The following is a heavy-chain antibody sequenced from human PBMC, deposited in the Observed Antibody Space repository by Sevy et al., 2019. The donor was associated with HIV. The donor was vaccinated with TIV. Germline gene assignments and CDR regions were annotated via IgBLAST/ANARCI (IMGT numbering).Heavy chain of an antibody. V-gene: IGHV3-9*01. CDR2: ISWNSGSI. CDR1: GFTFDDYA. Sequence: GGSLRLSCAASGFTFDDYAMHWVRQAPGKGLEWVSGISWNSGSIGYADSVKGRFTISRDNAKNSLYLQMNSLRAEDTALYYCAKVRGSGSLDAFYIWGQGTMVTVSS. J-gene: IGHJ3*02. D-gene: IGHD3-10*01. CDR3: AKVRGSGSLDAFYI.